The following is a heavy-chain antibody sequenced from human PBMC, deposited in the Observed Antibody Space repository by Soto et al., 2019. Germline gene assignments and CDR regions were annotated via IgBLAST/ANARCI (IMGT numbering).Heavy chain of an antibody. J-gene: IGHJ5*02. CDR2: ISGSGGST. D-gene: IGHD4-4*01. V-gene: IGHV3-23*01. CDR3: AKDKKGYSNLSWFDP. CDR1: GFTFSSYA. Sequence: GGSLRLSCAASGFTFSSYAMSWVRQAPGKGLEWVSAISGSGGSTYYADSVKGRFTISRDNSKNTLYLQMNSLRAEDTAVYYCAKDKKGYSNLSWFDPWGQGTLVTVSS.